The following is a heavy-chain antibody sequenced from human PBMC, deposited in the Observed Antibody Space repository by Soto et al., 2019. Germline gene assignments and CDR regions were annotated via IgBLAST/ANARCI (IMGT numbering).Heavy chain of an antibody. J-gene: IGHJ1*01. V-gene: IGHV1-69*13. Sequence: ASVKVSCKASGGTFSSYAISWVRQAPGQGLEWMGGIIPIFGTANYAQKFQGRVTITADESTSTAYMELSSLRSEDTAVYYCARDDILTGSLPFQHWGQGTLVTVSS. CDR1: GGTFSSYA. D-gene: IGHD3-9*01. CDR3: ARDDILTGSLPFQH. CDR2: IIPIFGTA.